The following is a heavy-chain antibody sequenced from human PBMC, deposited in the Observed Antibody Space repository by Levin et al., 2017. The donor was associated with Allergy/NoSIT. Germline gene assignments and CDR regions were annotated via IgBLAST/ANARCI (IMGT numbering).Heavy chain of an antibody. Sequence: PGGSLRLSCAASGFTFSTYGMHWVRQAPGKGLEWVAVIEYDGRNKYYADSVKGRFTIFRDNSKNTLYLQMNSLRAEDTAVYYCAKDESITMVRGVNPDAFDIWGQGTMVTVSS. CDR1: GFTFSTYG. CDR2: IEYDGRNK. D-gene: IGHD3-10*01. J-gene: IGHJ3*02. CDR3: AKDESITMVRGVNPDAFDI. V-gene: IGHV3-30*18.